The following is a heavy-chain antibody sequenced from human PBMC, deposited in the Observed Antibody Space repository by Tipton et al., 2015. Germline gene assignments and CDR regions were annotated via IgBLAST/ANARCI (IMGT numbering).Heavy chain of an antibody. J-gene: IGHJ4*02. D-gene: IGHD4-23*01. CDR3: ARARGRHGGLFDS. CDR2: IREDGSEK. Sequence: GSLRLSCAASGFIFSDYWMDWVRQAPGKGLEWVANIREDGSEKYYVDSAKGRFTISRDNAKNSLYLQMDSLRAEDTAVYYCARARGRHGGLFDSWGQGILVTVSS. CDR1: GFIFSDYW. V-gene: IGHV3-7*03.